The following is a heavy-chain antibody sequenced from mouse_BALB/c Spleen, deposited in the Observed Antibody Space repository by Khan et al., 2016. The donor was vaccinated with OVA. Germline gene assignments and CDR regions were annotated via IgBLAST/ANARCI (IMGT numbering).Heavy chain of an antibody. CDR3: ARELRLGGFAY. V-gene: IGHV2-6-7*01. Sequence: QVQLKESGPGLVAPSQSLSITCTVSGFSLTDYGVNWVRQPPGKGLEWLGMIWGDGSTDYNSALKYRLSISKDNSKSQVFLKMNSLQTDDTARYYCARELRLGGFAYWGQGTLVTVSA. CDR1: GFSLTDYG. D-gene: IGHD1-2*01. J-gene: IGHJ3*01. CDR2: IWGDGST.